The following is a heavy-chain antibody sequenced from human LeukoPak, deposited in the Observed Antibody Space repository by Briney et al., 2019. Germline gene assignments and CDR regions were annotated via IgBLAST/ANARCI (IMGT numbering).Heavy chain of an antibody. J-gene: IGHJ4*02. D-gene: IGHD2/OR15-2a*01. CDR1: GFIFSNYA. CDR3: ARSGLSRFGF. V-gene: IGHV3-23*01. Sequence: GGSLRLSCEASGFIFSNYAMSWVRQAPGKGLQWVSAFSGSGGSTYYADSVKGRFTISRDNSRNTLYLQMNSLRAEDTAVYYCARSGLSRFGFWGQGTLVTVSS. CDR2: FSGSGGST.